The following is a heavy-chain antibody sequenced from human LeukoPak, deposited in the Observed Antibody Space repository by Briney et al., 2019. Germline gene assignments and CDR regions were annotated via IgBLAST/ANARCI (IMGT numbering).Heavy chain of an antibody. V-gene: IGHV3-53*01. CDR2: IYFGGTT. D-gene: IGHD5/OR15-5a*01. CDR3: ARGDGVYVY. CDR1: GFTVSSNY. J-gene: IGHJ4*02. Sequence: GGSLRLSCAAPGFTVSSNYMTWVRQAPGQGLEWVSVIYFGGTTYYADSVKGRFTISRDNSKNTVYHQMNSLRVEDTAVYYCARGDGVYVYWGQGTLVTVSS.